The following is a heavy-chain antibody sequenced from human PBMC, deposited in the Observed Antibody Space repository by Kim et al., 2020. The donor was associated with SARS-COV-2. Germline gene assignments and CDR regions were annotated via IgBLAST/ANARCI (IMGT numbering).Heavy chain of an antibody. D-gene: IGHD6-13*01. CDR3: ARGRIAAANGMDV. J-gene: IGHJ6*02. Sequence: YAQGFTGRFVFSLDTSVSTAYLQISSLKAEDTAVYYCARGRIAAANGMDVWGQGTTVTVSS. V-gene: IGHV7-4-1*02.